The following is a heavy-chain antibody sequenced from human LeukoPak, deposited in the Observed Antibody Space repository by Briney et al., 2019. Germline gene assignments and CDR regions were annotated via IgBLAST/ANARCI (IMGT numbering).Heavy chain of an antibody. D-gene: IGHD1-26*01. Sequence: KPSETLSLTCTVSGGSINNYYRSWIRRPPGKGREWVGYIYYRGSPNYNPSLKSRVTISVDTSKNQFSLKLRSVAAADTAVYYCARGYSGSYLANSNRYFDLWGRGTLVTVSS. CDR1: GGSINNYY. V-gene: IGHV4-59*01. CDR3: ARGYSGSYLANSNRYFDL. CDR2: IYYRGSP. J-gene: IGHJ2*01.